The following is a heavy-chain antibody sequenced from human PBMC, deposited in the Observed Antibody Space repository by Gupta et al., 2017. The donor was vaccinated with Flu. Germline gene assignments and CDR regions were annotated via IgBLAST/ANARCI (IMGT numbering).Heavy chain of an antibody. V-gene: IGHV3-23*01. J-gene: IGHJ6*02. CDR1: GFAFSTYA. Sequence: AASGFAFSTYAMSWVRQAPGRGLEWVSSISHSGDSTYYADYAKGRFTISRDNSKSTLYLQMHSLRAEDTASYYCANVQKVRSGQYYGRDVWGQGTTVTVSS. CDR3: ANVQKVRSGQYYGRDV. D-gene: IGHD4-17*01. CDR2: ISHSGDST.